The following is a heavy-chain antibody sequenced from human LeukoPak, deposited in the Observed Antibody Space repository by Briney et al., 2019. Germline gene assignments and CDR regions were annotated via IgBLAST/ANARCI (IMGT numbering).Heavy chain of an antibody. D-gene: IGHD3-22*01. CDR2: INHSGST. V-gene: IGHV4-34*01. CDR3: ASVADSSGYYYVFGY. Sequence: SETLSLTCAVYGGSFSGYYWSWIRQPPGKGLEWIGEINHSGSTNYNPSLKSRVTISVDTSKNQFSLKLSSVTAADTAVYYCASVADSSGYYYVFGYWGQGSLVTVSS. CDR1: GGSFSGYY. J-gene: IGHJ4*02.